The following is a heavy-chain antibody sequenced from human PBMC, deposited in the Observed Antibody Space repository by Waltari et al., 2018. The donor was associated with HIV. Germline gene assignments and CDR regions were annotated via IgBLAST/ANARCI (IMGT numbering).Heavy chain of an antibody. V-gene: IGHV3-33*01. CDR3: ARSTYQQLRNGFDI. CDR1: SMTLSPYA. J-gene: IGHJ3*02. D-gene: IGHD2-2*01. CDR2: IWHDGSNQ. Sequence: HVQLVESGGGVVQPGRSLRLSCAASSMTLSPYALHWVRQAPGKGLEWVAVIWHDGSNQYYVDSVKGRFTISRDNSRNTLYLQMNSLRVEDTAVYYCARSTYQQLRNGFDIWGQGTMVAVSS.